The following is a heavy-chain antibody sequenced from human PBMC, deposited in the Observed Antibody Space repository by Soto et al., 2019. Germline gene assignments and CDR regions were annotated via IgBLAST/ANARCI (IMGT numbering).Heavy chain of an antibody. V-gene: IGHV1-69*13. D-gene: IGHD5-18*01. CDR1: GGTFSTYA. CDR2: IIPIFGTA. CDR3: ARAAYSYGTAYLSYYYGMDV. J-gene: IGHJ6*02. Sequence: ASVKVSCKASGGTFSTYAISWVRQTPGQGLEWVGGIIPIFGTANYAQKFQGRVTITADESTSTAYMELSSLRSEDTAVYYCARAAYSYGTAYLSYYYGMDVWGQGTTVTVSS.